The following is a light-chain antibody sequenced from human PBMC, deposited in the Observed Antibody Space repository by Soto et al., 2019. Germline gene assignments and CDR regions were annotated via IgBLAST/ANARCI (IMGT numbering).Light chain of an antibody. CDR2: GAS. V-gene: IGKV3-20*01. CDR1: QSVSSNY. Sequence: EIVLTQSPGTLSLSPGERATLSCRASQSVSSNYLAWYQQKPGQAPRLLIYGASSRATGIPDRFSGSGSATDFTLTISRLEPEDFAVYYCQQYGSSPRVTFGGGTKVEIK. CDR3: QQYGSSPRVT. J-gene: IGKJ4*01.